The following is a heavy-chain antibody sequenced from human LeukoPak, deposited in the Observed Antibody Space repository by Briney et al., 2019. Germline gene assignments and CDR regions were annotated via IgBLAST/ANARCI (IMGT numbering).Heavy chain of an antibody. Sequence: GGSLRLSCAASGFTFRSHGMQWVRQAPGKGLDWVALISHDQKKKEYADSVKGRFRISRDNSKNTLYLEMNSLRVEDTATYYCAKDYCPECYSYFEYWGQGTLVTASS. D-gene: IGHD2-21*01. J-gene: IGHJ4*02. CDR1: GFTFRSHG. CDR2: ISHDQKKK. V-gene: IGHV3-30*18. CDR3: AKDYCPECYSYFEY.